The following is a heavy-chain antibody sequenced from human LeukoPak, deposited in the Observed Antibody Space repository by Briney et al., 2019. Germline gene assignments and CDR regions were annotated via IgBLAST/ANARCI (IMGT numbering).Heavy chain of an antibody. J-gene: IGHJ2*01. D-gene: IGHD6-13*01. Sequence: SGTLSLTCTVSGGSISSGSYYWSWIRQPAGKGLEWIGRIYTSGSTKYNPSLKSRVSMSVDTSKNQFSLKLTSVTAADTAVYYCATEYGSSWTYWYFDLWGRGTLVTVSS. CDR3: ATEYGSSWTYWYFDL. V-gene: IGHV4-61*02. CDR1: GGSISSGSYY. CDR2: IYTSGST.